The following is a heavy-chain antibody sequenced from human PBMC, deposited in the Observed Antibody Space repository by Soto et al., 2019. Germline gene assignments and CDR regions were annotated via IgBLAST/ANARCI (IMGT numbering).Heavy chain of an antibody. CDR2: IYYSGST. J-gene: IGHJ6*02. V-gene: IGHV4-39*01. CDR3: ASLYYYDSSGYREDYYYYGMDV. D-gene: IGHD3-22*01. Sequence: PSETLSLTCTVSGGPISSSSYYWGWIRQPPGKGLEWIGSIYYSGSTYYNPSLKSRVTISVDTSKNQFSLKLSSVTAADTAVYYCASLYYYDSSGYREDYYYYGMDVWGQGTTVTVSS. CDR1: GGPISSSSYY.